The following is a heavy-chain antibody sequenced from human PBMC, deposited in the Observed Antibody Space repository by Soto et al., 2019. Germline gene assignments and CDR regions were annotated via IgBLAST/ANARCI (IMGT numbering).Heavy chain of an antibody. CDR1: GYTFTSYA. D-gene: IGHD3-22*01. CDR3: ARGDYYDIHDY. V-gene: IGHV1-3*01. J-gene: IGHJ4*02. CDR2: INAGNGNT. Sequence: QVQLVQSGAEVKKPGASVKVSCKASGYTFTSYAMHWVRQAPGQRLEWMGWINAGNGNTKYSQKFQGRVTITRDTSASTAYLEVSSLRSEDTAVYYCARGDYYDIHDYWGQGTLVTVSS.